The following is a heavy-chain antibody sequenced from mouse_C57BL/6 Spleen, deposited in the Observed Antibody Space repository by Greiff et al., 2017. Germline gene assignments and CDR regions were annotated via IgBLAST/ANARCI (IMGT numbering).Heavy chain of an antibody. CDR2: ISDGGSYT. V-gene: IGHV5-4*01. CDR3: AREGGYDVRYFDY. CDR1: GFTFSSYA. Sequence: EVQGVESGGGLVKPGGSLKLSCAASGFTFSSYAMSWVRQTPEKRLEWVATISDGGSYTYYPDNVKGRFTISRDNAKNNLYLQMSHLKSEDTAMYYCAREGGYDVRYFDYWGQGTTLTVSS. D-gene: IGHD2-2*01. J-gene: IGHJ2*01.